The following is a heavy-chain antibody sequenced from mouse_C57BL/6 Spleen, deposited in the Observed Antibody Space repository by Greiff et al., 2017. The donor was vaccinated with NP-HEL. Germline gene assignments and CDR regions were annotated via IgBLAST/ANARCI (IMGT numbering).Heavy chain of an antibody. CDR2: IDPENGDT. CDR3: TASTMVTTGGLPAMDY. V-gene: IGHV14-4*01. Sequence: EVQLQQSGAELVRPGASVKLSCTASGFNIKDDYMHWVKQRPEQGLEWIGWIDPENGDTEYASKFQGKATITADTSSNTAYLQLSSLTSEDTAVYYCTASTMVTTGGLPAMDYWGQGTSVTVSS. CDR1: GFNIKDDY. D-gene: IGHD2-2*01. J-gene: IGHJ4*01.